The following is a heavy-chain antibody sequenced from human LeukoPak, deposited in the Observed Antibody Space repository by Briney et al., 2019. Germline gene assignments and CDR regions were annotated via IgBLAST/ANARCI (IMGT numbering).Heavy chain of an antibody. CDR2: LFTGGGRT. V-gene: IGHV3-23*01. J-gene: IGHJ4*02. D-gene: IGHD3-10*01. CDR1: GFTFNNYL. Sequence: PGGSLRLSCAASGFTFNNYLMRWVRQAPGKGLEWVSVLFTGGGRTLYADSVKGRFTISGDTFRTTLYLQMNGLRAEDTAVYYCAKECDYSPGHKFDLWGQGTLVTVSS. CDR3: AKECDYSPGHKFDL.